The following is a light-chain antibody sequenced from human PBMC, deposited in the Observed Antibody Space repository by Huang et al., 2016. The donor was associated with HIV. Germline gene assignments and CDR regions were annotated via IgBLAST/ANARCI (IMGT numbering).Light chain of an antibody. J-gene: IGKJ1*01. V-gene: IGKV1-39*01. CDR2: AS. CDR1: QSVGNS. CDR3: QQSYNSPWT. Sequence: DIQMTQSPSSLSASVGDRVTITCRTSQSVGNSLNWYQQKPGKAPELLIYASSLQAWVSSRVSGSGSGTDFTLIISSLQPEDFATYYCQQSYNSPWTFGQGTKVDLK.